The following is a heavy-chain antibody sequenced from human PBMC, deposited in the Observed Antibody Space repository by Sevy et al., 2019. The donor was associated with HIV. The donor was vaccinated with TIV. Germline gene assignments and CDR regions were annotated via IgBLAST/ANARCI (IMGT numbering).Heavy chain of an antibody. Sequence: GGSLRLSCAASGFTFSSYGMHWVRQAPGKGLEWVAVIWYDGSNKYYAVSVKGRFTISRDNSKNTLYLQMNSLRAEDTAVYYCARDGTQPVRGVIPPEKFDYWGQGTLVTVSS. CDR3: ARDGTQPVRGVIPPEKFDY. D-gene: IGHD3-10*01. CDR1: GFTFSSYG. CDR2: IWYDGSNK. J-gene: IGHJ4*02. V-gene: IGHV3-33*01.